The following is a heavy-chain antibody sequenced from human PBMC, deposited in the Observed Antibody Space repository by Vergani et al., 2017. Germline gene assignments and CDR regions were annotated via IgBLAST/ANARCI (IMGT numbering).Heavy chain of an antibody. V-gene: IGHV2-5*02. Sequence: QITLKESGPTLVKPTQTLTLTCTFSGFSLRTSGVGVGWIRQPPGKALEWLALIYWDDDKRYSPSLKSRLTITKDTSKNQVVLTMTNMDPVDTATYYCSWSPAKTGGFDYWGQGTLVTVSS. J-gene: IGHJ4*02. CDR1: GFSLRTSGVG. CDR2: IYWDDDK. CDR3: SWSPAKTGGFDY. D-gene: IGHD3-3*01.